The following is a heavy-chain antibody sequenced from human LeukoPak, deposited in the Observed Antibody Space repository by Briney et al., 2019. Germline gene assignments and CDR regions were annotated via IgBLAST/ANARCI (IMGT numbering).Heavy chain of an antibody. Sequence: PGGSLRLSCAASGFTFSSYEMNWVRQAPGKGLEWVSYISSSGSTIYYADSVKGRFTISRDNAKNSLYLQMNSLRAEDTAVYYCVRAKLSGYSDYWGQGTLVTVSS. J-gene: IGHJ4*02. CDR1: GFTFSSYE. D-gene: IGHD3-3*01. CDR2: ISSSGSTI. V-gene: IGHV3-48*03. CDR3: VRAKLSGYSDY.